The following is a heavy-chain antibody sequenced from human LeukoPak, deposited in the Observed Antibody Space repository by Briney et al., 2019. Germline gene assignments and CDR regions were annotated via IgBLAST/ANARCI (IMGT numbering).Heavy chain of an antibody. CDR1: GFTFSNAY. CDR3: TTTPTKYYDFWSAYNDY. Sequence: GGSLRLSCAASGFTFSNAYMNWVRQAPGKGLEWVGRIKPKTDGETTEYAAPVKDRISISRDDSKSMMYLQMNSLKTEDTAVYYCTTTPTKYYDFWSAYNDYWGQGTLVTVSS. J-gene: IGHJ4*02. D-gene: IGHD3-3*01. V-gene: IGHV3-15*07. CDR2: IKPKTDGETT.